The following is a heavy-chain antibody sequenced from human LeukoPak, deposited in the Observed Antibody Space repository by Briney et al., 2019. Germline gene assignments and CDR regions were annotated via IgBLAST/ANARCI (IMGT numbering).Heavy chain of an antibody. CDR2: ISGSSSYI. V-gene: IGHV3-21*01. CDR3: AYAAQIDY. D-gene: IGHD6-6*01. J-gene: IGHJ4*02. Sequence: GGSLRLSCAAPGFTFSGYNMNWVRQAPGKGLEWVSSISGSSSYIYYADSVRGRFTISRDNAKNSLYLQMDSLRAEDTAVYFCAYAAQIDYCGQGTLVTVSS. CDR1: GFTFSGYN.